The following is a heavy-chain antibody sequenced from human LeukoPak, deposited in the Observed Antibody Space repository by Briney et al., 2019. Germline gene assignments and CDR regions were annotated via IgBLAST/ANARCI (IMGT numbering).Heavy chain of an antibody. Sequence: PGGSLRLSCAASGFTFSSYGMHWVRQAPGKGLEWVAFIRYDGSNKYYADSVKGRFTISRDNSKNTLYLQMNSLRAEDTAVYYCAKDLGYYYGSGTQESGTTGDYWGQGTLVTVSS. CDR1: GFTFSSYG. V-gene: IGHV3-30*02. D-gene: IGHD3-10*01. J-gene: IGHJ4*02. CDR3: AKDLGYYYGSGTQESGTTGDY. CDR2: IRYDGSNK.